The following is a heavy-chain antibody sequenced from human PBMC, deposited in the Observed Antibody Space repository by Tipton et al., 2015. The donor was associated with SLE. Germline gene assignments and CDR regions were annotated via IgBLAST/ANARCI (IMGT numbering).Heavy chain of an antibody. CDR3: VKERRPFGVLLYSFEY. CDR2: ISYDGSNK. CDR1: GFTFSNYS. J-gene: IGHJ4*02. V-gene: IGHV3-30-3*01. D-gene: IGHD3-3*01. Sequence: SLRLSCAASGFTFSNYSMHWVRQAPGKGLEWVAFISYDGSNKFYADSVKGRFTISRDNSKNTLYLQMNSLRAEDTAVYYCVKERRPFGVLLYSFEYWGQGTLVSVSS.